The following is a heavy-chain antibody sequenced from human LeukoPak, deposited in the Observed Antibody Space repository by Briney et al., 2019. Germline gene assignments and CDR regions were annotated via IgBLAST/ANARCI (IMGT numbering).Heavy chain of an antibody. J-gene: IGHJ5*02. CDR3: ARAPSYYDILTATGWFDP. Sequence: SETLSLTCTVSGGSISSVGYYWGWIRQPPGKGLEWIGTIYYSGSTYYNASLKSRVTISVDTSKNQFSLKLSSVTAADTAVYYCARAPSYYDILTATGWFDPWGQGTLVTVSS. V-gene: IGHV4-39*07. CDR2: IYYSGST. CDR1: GGSISSVGYY. D-gene: IGHD3-9*01.